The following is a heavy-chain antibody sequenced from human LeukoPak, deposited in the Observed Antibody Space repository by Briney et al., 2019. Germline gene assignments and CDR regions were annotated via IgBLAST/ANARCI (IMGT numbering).Heavy chain of an antibody. V-gene: IGHV3-30*03. CDR2: ISYDGSNK. CDR3: TRVYYDSSGYYQNWFDP. J-gene: IGHJ5*02. Sequence: PGGSLRLSCAASGFTFSNYWMSWVRQAPGKGLEWVAVISYDGSNKYYADSVKGRFTISRDNSKNTLYLQMNSLRAEDTAVYYCTRVYYDSSGYYQNWFDPWGQGTLVTVSS. CDR1: GFTFSNYW. D-gene: IGHD3-22*01.